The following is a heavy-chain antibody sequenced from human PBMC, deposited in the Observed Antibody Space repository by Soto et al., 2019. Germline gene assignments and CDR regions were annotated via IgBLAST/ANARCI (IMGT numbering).Heavy chain of an antibody. CDR3: AKRGIAAEGWFDP. CDR2: IYYSGST. CDR1: GGSISSGGYY. V-gene: IGHV4-31*03. D-gene: IGHD6-13*01. J-gene: IGHJ5*02. Sequence: PSETLSLTCTVSGGSISSGGYYWSWIRQHPGKGLEWIGYIYYSGSTYYNPSLKSRVTISVDTSKNQLSLKLSSVTAADTAVYYCAKRGIAAEGWFDPWGQGTLVTVSS.